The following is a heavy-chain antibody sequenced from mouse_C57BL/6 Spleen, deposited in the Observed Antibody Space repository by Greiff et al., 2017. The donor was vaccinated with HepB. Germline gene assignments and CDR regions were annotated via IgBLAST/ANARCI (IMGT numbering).Heavy chain of an antibody. J-gene: IGHJ1*03. Sequence: ESGPGLVAPSQSLSITCTVSGFSLTSSGVSWVCQPPVKGLEWVGVIWGVGSTIYHSVLISRLSISKDNSKSQVVLKLNSLQTDDTATYYCAHNWDGYFDVWGTGTTVTVST. CDR3: AHNWDGYFDV. CDR1: GFSLTSSG. D-gene: IGHD4-1*02. V-gene: IGHV2-3*01. CDR2: IWGVGST.